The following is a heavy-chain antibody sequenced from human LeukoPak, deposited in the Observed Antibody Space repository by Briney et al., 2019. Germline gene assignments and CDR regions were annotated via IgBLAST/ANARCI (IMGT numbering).Heavy chain of an antibody. J-gene: IGHJ4*02. V-gene: IGHV4-39*01. CDR2: IYYSGST. Sequence: SETLSLTCTVSGGSISSSSYYWGWIRQPPGKGLEWIGSIYYSGSTYYNPSLKSRVTISVDTSKNQFSLKLSSVTAADTAVYYCARGQNTYYYDSSGSKGMDYWGQGTLVTVSS. CDR3: ARGQNTYYYDSSGSKGMDY. CDR1: GGSISSSSYY. D-gene: IGHD3-22*01.